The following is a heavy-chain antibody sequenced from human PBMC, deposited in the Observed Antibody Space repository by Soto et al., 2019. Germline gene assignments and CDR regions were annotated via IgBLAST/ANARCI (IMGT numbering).Heavy chain of an antibody. D-gene: IGHD2-8*01. Sequence: PGGSLRLSCAASGFTFSSYAMSWVRQAPGKGLEWVSAISGSGGSTYYADSVKGRFTISRDNSKNTLYLQMNSLRAEDTAVYYCARYCTNGVCYTDYWGQGTLVTVSS. CDR1: GFTFSSYA. CDR2: ISGSGGST. V-gene: IGHV3-23*01. CDR3: ARYCTNGVCYTDY. J-gene: IGHJ4*02.